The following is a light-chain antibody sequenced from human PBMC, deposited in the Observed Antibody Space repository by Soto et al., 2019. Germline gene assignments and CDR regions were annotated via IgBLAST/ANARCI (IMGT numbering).Light chain of an antibody. CDR2: GAY. CDR3: KLYGSSPPT. CDR1: QSVTSSY. V-gene: IGKV3-20*01. Sequence: EKVSKQSPANLSVSPGARATLSCRASQSVTSSYLAWYQQKPGQAPRLLIYGAYSRATGIQDRFSGSGSGTDFTLTIRRLEPEDFAVYYCKLYGSSPPTVGGGTKVDI. J-gene: IGKJ4*01.